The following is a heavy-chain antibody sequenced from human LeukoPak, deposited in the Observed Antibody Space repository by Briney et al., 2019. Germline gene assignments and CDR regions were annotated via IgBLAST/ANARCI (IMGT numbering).Heavy chain of an antibody. J-gene: IGHJ6*02. V-gene: IGHV3-33*01. D-gene: IGHD3-16*01. Sequence: GGSLRLSCAASGFTFSSFGMHWVRQAPDRGLEWVALIWYDGNNKHYADSVKGRYTISRDNSKNMLYLNMNSLRPEDTAIYSCARFRDGVFSGGDYYNGMDVWGQGTTVTVSS. CDR3: ARFRDGVFSGGDYYNGMDV. CDR1: GFTFSSFG. CDR2: IWYDGNNK.